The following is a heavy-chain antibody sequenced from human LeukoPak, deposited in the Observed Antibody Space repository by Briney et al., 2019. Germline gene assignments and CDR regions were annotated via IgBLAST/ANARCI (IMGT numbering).Heavy chain of an antibody. Sequence: GGSLRLSCTASGFTFGDYAMTWVRQAPGKGLEWVAVISYNGSNKYYADSVKGRFTISRDNSKNTLYLQMNSLRAEDTAVYYCAKDRDSSGSDAFDIWGQGTMVTVSS. CDR1: GFTFGDYA. V-gene: IGHV3-30*04. CDR2: ISYNGSNK. D-gene: IGHD6-19*01. J-gene: IGHJ3*02. CDR3: AKDRDSSGSDAFDI.